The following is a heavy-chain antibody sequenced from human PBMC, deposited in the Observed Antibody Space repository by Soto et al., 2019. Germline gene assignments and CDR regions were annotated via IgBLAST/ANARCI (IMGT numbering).Heavy chain of an antibody. Sequence: GGSLRLSCAASGFTFSSYAMSWVRQAPGKGLEWVSVISCSGGNTYYADSVKGRFTISRDNSKNTLYLQMNSLRAEDTAVYYCAKDLGYYDSSGYYYDYFDYWGQGTLVTVSS. J-gene: IGHJ4*02. CDR2: ISCSGGNT. D-gene: IGHD3-22*01. CDR1: GFTFSSYA. CDR3: AKDLGYYDSSGYYYDYFDY. V-gene: IGHV3-23*01.